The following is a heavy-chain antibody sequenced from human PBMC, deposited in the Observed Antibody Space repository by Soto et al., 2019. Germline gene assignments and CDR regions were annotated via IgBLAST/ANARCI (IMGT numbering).Heavy chain of an antibody. J-gene: IGHJ4*02. D-gene: IGHD3-3*01. CDR3: AKVEYYDFWAPFAY. CDR1: GFTFSSYA. V-gene: IGHV3-23*01. Sequence: EVQLLESGGGLVQPGGSLRLSCAASGFTFSSYAMSWVRQAPGKGLEWVSAISGSGGSTYYADSVKGRFTISRDNSKSTLDLEMNSLRAEDTAVYYCAKVEYYDFWAPFAYWGQGALVTVSS. CDR2: ISGSGGST.